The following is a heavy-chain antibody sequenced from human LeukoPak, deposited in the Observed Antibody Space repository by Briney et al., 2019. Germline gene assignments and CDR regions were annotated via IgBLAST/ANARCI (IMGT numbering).Heavy chain of an antibody. CDR1: GFTLSSYA. D-gene: IGHD4-11*01. CDR3: ARELSMTTVTTIDY. Sequence: GGSLRLSCAASGFTLSSYAMHWVRQAQGKGLEWVAVISYDGSNKYYADSVKGRFTISRDNSKNTLYLQMNSLRAEDTAVYYCARELSMTTVTTIDYWGQGALVTVSS. J-gene: IGHJ4*02. V-gene: IGHV3-30-3*01. CDR2: ISYDGSNK.